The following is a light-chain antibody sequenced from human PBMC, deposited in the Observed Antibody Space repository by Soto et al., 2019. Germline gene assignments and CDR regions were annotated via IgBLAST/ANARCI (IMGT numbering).Light chain of an antibody. V-gene: IGKV3-20*01. Sequence: EIVLTQSPATLSLSPGERATLSCRASQSVSRYLAWYQQRPGQAPRLLIYGASNRATGIPDRSSGSGSGTDFTLTISRLEPEDFAVYYCQQYGSSPGITFGQGTRLEIK. CDR3: QQYGSSPGIT. CDR1: QSVSRY. J-gene: IGKJ5*01. CDR2: GAS.